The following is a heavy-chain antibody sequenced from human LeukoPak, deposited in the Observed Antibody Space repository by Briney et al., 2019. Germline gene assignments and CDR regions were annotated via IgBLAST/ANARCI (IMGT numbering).Heavy chain of an antibody. CDR1: GFTFSSYS. V-gene: IGHV3-21*04. CDR2: ISSSSSYI. CDR3: ARGSWNYYGSGSYSSFDP. D-gene: IGHD3-10*01. Sequence: GGSLRLSCAASGFTFSSYSMNWVRQAPGKGLEWVSSISSSSSYIYYADSVKGRFTISRDNAKNSLYLQMNSLRAEDTAVYYCARGSWNYYGSGSYSSFDPWGQGTLVTVSS. J-gene: IGHJ5*02.